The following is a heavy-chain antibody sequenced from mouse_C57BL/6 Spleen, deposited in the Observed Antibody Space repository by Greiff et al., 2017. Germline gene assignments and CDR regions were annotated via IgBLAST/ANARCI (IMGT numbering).Heavy chain of an antibody. D-gene: IGHD1-1*01. CDR3: ASADYGSSYIAY. CDR1: GYTFTSYW. Sequence: VQLQQPGAELVRPGSSVKLSCKASGYTFTSYWMHWVKQRPIQGLEWIGNIDPSDSETHYNQKFKDKATLTVDKSSSTAYMQLSSLTSEDSAVYYCASADYGSSYIAYRGQGTLVTVSA. J-gene: IGHJ3*01. V-gene: IGHV1-52*01. CDR2: IDPSDSET.